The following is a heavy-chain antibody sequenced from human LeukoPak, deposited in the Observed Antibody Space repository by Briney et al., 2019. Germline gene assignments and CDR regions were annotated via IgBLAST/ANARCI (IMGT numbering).Heavy chain of an antibody. CDR2: IYTSGST. D-gene: IGHD5-18*01. J-gene: IGHJ2*01. Sequence: PSETLSLTCTVSGGCLSSGTYYWNWLRQPAGKGLEWIGRIYTSGSTNYIPSLKSPVTISLDTSKNQFSLKLSSVTAADTAVYYCAREVGGYRYGYRPTELYWYFDLWGRGTLVTVSS. CDR3: AREVGGYRYGYRPTELYWYFDL. V-gene: IGHV4-61*02. CDR1: GGCLSSGTYY.